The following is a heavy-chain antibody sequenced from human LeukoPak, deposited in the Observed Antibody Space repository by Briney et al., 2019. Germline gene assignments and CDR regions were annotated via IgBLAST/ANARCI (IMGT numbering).Heavy chain of an antibody. J-gene: IGHJ6*03. D-gene: IGHD2-2*01. CDR3: ARRLYCSSTSCFLGPYPRRSEYYYYMDV. Sequence: PSETLSLTCAVYGGSFSDYYWTWIRQPPGKGLEWIGEINHSGSTNYNPSLKSRVTISVDTSKNQFSLKLSSVTAADTAVYYCARRLYCSSTSCFLGPYPRRSEYYYYMDVWGKGTTVTVSS. V-gene: IGHV4-34*01. CDR1: GGSFSDYY. CDR2: INHSGST.